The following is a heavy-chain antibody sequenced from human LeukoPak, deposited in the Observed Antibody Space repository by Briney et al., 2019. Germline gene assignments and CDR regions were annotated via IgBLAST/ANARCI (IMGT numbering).Heavy chain of an antibody. CDR3: ARARIEVRFLEWLPRSRYYGMDV. CDR1: GYTFTYRY. Sequence: GASVKVSCKASGYTFTYRYLHWVRQAPGQGLEWMGRINPNSGGTNYAQKFQGRVTMTRDTSISTAYMELSRLRSDDTAVYYCARARIEVRFLEWLPRSRYYGMDVWGQGTTVTVSS. CDR2: INPNSGGT. V-gene: IGHV1-2*06. D-gene: IGHD3-3*01. J-gene: IGHJ6*02.